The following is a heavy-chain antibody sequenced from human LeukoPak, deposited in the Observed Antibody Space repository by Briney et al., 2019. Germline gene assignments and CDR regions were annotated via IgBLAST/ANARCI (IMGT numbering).Heavy chain of an antibody. CDR1: GFTFSSYG. CDR2: ISYDGSNK. D-gene: IGHD2-8*01. J-gene: IGHJ4*02. Sequence: GGSLRLSCAASGFTFSSYGMHWVRQAPGKGLEWVAVISYDGSNKYYADSVKGRFTISRDNSKNTLYLQMNSLRAEDTAVYYCARDGCIRSGGECTLDYWGQGTLVTVSS. V-gene: IGHV3-30*03. CDR3: ARDGCIRSGGECTLDY.